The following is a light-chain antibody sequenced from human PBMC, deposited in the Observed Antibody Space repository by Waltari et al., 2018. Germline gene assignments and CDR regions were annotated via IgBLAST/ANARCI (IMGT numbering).Light chain of an antibody. V-gene: IGLV2-23*03. CDR2: EGS. CDR1: SSDVGSYNL. J-gene: IGLJ2*01. Sequence: QSALTQPASVSGSPGQSITISCTGTSSDVGSYNLVSWYQQHPGKAPKLMIYEGSKRPSGFSNRSSGSKSGNTASLTISGLQAEDEADYYCCSYAGSSTFGVVFGGGTKLTVL. CDR3: CSYAGSSTFGVV.